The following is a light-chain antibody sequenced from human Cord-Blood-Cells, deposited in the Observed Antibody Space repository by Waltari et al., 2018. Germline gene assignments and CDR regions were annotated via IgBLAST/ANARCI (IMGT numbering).Light chain of an antibody. V-gene: IGLV2-11*01. CDR3: CSYAGSYTWV. CDR2: DVS. J-gene: IGLJ3*02. CDR1: SSDVGGYTY. Sequence: QSALTQPRSVSGSPGQSVTISCTGTSSDVGGYTYVSWYQPHPDKAPKLMIYDVSKRPSGVPDRFSGSKSGNPASLTISGLQAEDEADYYCCSYAGSYTWVFGGGTKLTVL.